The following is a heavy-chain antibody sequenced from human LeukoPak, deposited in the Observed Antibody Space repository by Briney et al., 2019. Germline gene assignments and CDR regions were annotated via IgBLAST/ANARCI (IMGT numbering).Heavy chain of an antibody. Sequence: GGSLRLSCAASGFTFSSYAMSWVRQAPGKRLEWVSAISGSGGSTYYADSVKGRFTISRDNSKNTLYLQMNSLRAEDTAVYYCAKGPNLDYYYGMDAWGQGTTVTVSS. CDR3: AKGPNLDYYYGMDA. V-gene: IGHV3-23*01. CDR2: ISGSGGST. CDR1: GFTFSSYA. J-gene: IGHJ6*02.